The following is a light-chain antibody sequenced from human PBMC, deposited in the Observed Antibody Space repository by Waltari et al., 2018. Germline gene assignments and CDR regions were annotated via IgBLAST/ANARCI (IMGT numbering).Light chain of an antibody. CDR1: QSVANR. CDR2: QAS. CDR3: QQHNNSWT. V-gene: IGKV1-5*03. J-gene: IGKJ1*01. Sequence: DIQMTQSPSTLSASVGDKVTITCRASQSVANRVAWYRQKPGEAPIVLIYQASTLETGVPSRFSGSGSGTEFTLTISRLQPDDFARYYCQQHNNSWTFGQGTTVEVK.